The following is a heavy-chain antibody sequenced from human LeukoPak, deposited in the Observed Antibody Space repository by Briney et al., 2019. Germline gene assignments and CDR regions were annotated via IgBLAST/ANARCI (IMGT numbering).Heavy chain of an antibody. Sequence: ASVKVSCKVSGYTLTELSMHWVRQAPGKGLEWMGGFDPEDGETIYAQKFQGRVTMTRDTSISTAYMELSRLRSDDTAVYYCARAYYYESKGYYYYMDVWGKGTTVTVSS. CDR2: FDPEDGET. V-gene: IGHV1-24*01. CDR3: ARAYYYESKGYYYYMDV. J-gene: IGHJ6*03. D-gene: IGHD3-22*01. CDR1: GYTLTELS.